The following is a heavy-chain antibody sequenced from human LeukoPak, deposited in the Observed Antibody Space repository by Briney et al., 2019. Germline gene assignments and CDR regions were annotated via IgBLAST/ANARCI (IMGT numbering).Heavy chain of an antibody. V-gene: IGHV3-23*01. Sequence: GGSLRLSCAASGFTFSSYGMSWVRQAPGKGLEWVSAISGSGGSTYYADSVKGRFTISRDNSKNTLYLQMNSLRAEDTAVYYCAKDWDYGDFHFDYWGQGTLVTVSS. J-gene: IGHJ4*02. CDR2: ISGSGGST. CDR1: GFTFSSYG. D-gene: IGHD4-17*01. CDR3: AKDWDYGDFHFDY.